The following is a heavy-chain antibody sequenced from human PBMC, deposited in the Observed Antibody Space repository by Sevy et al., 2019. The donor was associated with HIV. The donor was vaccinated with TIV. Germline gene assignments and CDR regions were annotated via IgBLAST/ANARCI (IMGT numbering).Heavy chain of an antibody. CDR1: GFSFSTYY. CDR3: AREITPSGSSGKDAFDI. J-gene: IGHJ3*02. V-gene: IGHV3-74*01. CDR2: INRDGSST. D-gene: IGHD1-26*01. Sequence: GGSLRLSCAASGFSFSTYYIHWVRQAPGKGLVWASRINRDGSSTSYADSVKGRFTISRDNAKNTVYLQMSSLRDDDTAVYYCAREITPSGSSGKDAFDIWGQGTIVTVSS.